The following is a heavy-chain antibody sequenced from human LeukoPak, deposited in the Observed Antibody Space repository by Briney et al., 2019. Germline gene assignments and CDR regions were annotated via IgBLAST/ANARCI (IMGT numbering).Heavy chain of an antibody. Sequence: PGGSLRLSCAASGFTFSSYWMSWVRQAPGKGLEWVANIKQDGSEKYYVDSVKGRFTISRDNAKNSLYLQMNSLRAEDTAVYYCAREVLDGGGSYYHYYYYMDAWGKGTTVTVSS. CDR3: AREVLDGGGSYYHYYYYMDA. CDR2: IKQDGSEK. V-gene: IGHV3-7*01. CDR1: GFTFSSYW. J-gene: IGHJ6*03. D-gene: IGHD1-26*01.